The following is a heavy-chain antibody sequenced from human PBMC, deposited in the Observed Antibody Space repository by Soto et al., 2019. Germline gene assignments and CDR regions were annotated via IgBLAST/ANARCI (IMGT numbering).Heavy chain of an antibody. Sequence: GGSLRLSCAASGFTVSSNYMSWVRQAPGKGLKWVSVIYSGGSTYYADSVKGRFTISRDNSKNTLYLQMNSLRAEDTAVYYCARQGANGVSTYWGQGTLVTVSS. V-gene: IGHV3-66*04. CDR2: IYSGGST. CDR3: ARQGANGVSTY. D-gene: IGHD2-8*01. J-gene: IGHJ4*02. CDR1: GFTVSSNY.